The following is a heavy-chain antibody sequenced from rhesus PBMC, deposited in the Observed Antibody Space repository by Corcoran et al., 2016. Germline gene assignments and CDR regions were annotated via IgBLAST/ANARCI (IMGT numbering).Heavy chain of an antibody. CDR2: LTGDCGST. V-gene: IGHV4-80*01. D-gene: IGHD6-25*01. J-gene: IGHJ4*01. CDR1: GASIMGYW. CDR3: ARRAGGRFAS. Sequence: QVQLQESGPGLVKPSEPLSLTCAVSGASIMGYWWSWIRQSPGTGLEWIGELTGDCGSTYYNPSLKSRVTISKDASKSQFSLNLSSVTAADTAMYYCARRAGGRFASWGQGVLVTVSS.